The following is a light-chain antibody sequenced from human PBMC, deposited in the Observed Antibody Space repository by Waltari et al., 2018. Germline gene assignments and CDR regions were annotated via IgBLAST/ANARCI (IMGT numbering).Light chain of an antibody. CDR3: QQGSVLPLT. J-gene: IGKJ4*01. Sequence: EIVLTQSPATLSLSAGERATLSCRASQSVFNYLAWYQQKPGQAPRLLIYDTSKRATGIPARFSGSGSGTDFTLTISNLEAEDFALYFCQQGSVLPLTFGGGTKVDIE. CDR2: DTS. V-gene: IGKV3-11*01. CDR1: QSVFNY.